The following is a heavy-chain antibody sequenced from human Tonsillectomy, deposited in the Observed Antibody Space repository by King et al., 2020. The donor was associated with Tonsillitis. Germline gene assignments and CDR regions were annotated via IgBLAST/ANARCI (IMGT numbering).Heavy chain of an antibody. CDR1: GFTFSSYW. CDR2: IKQDGSEK. D-gene: IGHD3-3*01. Sequence: VQLVESGGGLVQPGGSLRLSCAASGFTFSSYWMSWVRKAPGKGLEWVANIKQDGSEKYYVDSVKGRFTISRDNAKNSLYLQMNSLRAEDTAVYYCAKAIYYFWRGYYTYYYHGMDFWGQGTTVTVSS. V-gene: IGHV3-7*01. J-gene: IGHJ6*02. CDR3: AKAIYYFWRGYYTYYYHGMDF.